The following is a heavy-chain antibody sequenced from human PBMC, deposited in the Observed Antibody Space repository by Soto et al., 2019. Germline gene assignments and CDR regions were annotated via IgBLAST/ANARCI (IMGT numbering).Heavy chain of an antibody. D-gene: IGHD4-17*01. J-gene: IGHJ6*02. CDR1: GGTLRNYG. CDR2: IIPVFGTA. V-gene: IGHV1-69*12. Sequence: QVQLVQSGAEVKKPGSSVRVSCKASGGTLRNYGISWVRQAPGQGLEWMGGIIPVFGTANYAQKFQGRVTITAEESTSHVYMDVTSRRSEDTAVYYCSRGDASKIVVTTYYGMDGWGQGTTVTVSS. CDR3: SRGDASKIVVTTYYGMDG.